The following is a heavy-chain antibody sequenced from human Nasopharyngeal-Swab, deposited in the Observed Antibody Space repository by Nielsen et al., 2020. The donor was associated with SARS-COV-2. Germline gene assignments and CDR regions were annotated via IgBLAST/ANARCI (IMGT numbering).Heavy chain of an antibody. CDR2: INPSGGST. CDR3: AREGRGSGYYYYMDV. V-gene: IGHV1-46*01. Sequence: WVRQAPGQGFEWMGIINPSGGSTSYAQKFQGRVTITADKSTSTAYMELSSLRSEDTAVYYCAREGRGSGYYYYMDVWGKGTTVTVSS. D-gene: IGHD3-10*01. J-gene: IGHJ6*03.